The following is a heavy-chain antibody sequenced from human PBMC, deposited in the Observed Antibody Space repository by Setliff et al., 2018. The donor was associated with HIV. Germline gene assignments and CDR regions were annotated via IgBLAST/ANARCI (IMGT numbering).Heavy chain of an antibody. V-gene: IGHV1-2*02. D-gene: IGHD3-22*01. CDR1: GYTFTSHY. Sequence: ASVKVSCKASGYTFTSHYIHWVRQAPGQGLEWMGWINVNNDATNYAQKFQGRVTMTRDTSISTAYMELRSLTSDHTAVYYCATGRDSSGYYFLADYWGRGTLVTVSS. CDR2: INVNNDAT. J-gene: IGHJ4*02. CDR3: ATGRDSSGYYFLADY.